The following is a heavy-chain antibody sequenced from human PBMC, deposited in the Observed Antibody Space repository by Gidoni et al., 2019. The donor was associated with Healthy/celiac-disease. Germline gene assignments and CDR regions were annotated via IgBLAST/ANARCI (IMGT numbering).Heavy chain of an antibody. CDR3: ARSLTILRLGDYFDY. CDR2: ISYDGSNK. Sequence: QVQLVESGGGLVQPGRSLRLSCAASGCTFSSYAMHWVRQAPGKGLEWVAVISYDGSNKYYADSVKGRFTISRDNSKNTLYLQMNSLRAEDTAVYYCARSLTILRLGDYFDYWGQGTLVTVSS. V-gene: IGHV3-30-3*01. D-gene: IGHD3-3*01. J-gene: IGHJ4*02. CDR1: GCTFSSYA.